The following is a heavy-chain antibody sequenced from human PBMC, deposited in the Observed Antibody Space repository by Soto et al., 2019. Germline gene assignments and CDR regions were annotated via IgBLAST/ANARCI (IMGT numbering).Heavy chain of an antibody. V-gene: IGHV3-53*01. Sequence: EVQLVESGGDLIQPGGSLRLSCAASGFTVTNSYMAWVRQAPGKGLEWVSVVYTSGRTYHADSVKGRFTVSRDISTNMFFLQMNKLSAEDMATYYGARAGFERLYFDQWGRGTLVTVSS. CDR3: ARAGFERLYFDQ. J-gene: IGHJ4*02. D-gene: IGHD1-1*01. CDR1: GFTVTNSY. CDR2: VYTSGRT.